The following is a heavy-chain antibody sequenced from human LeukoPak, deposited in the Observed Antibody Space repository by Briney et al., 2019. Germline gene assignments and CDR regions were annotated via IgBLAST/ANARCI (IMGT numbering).Heavy chain of an antibody. Sequence: GASVKVSCKASGYTFSGYYLHWVRQAPGQGLEWMGGIHPNSGGTNFAQKFQGRVTMTRDTSISTAYMELSSLRSDDTAVYYCARVNDVYCSGGSCYDYWGQGTLVTVSS. V-gene: IGHV1-2*02. CDR2: IHPNSGGT. CDR1: GYTFSGYY. CDR3: ARVNDVYCSGGSCYDY. D-gene: IGHD2-15*01. J-gene: IGHJ4*02.